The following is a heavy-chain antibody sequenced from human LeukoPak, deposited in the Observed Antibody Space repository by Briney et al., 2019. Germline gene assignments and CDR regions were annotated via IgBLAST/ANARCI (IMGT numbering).Heavy chain of an antibody. CDR3: TKALTDSSSSYFDN. Sequence: GGSLRLSCAASGFTFDDYAMHWVRQPPGKGLEWVSGISWNSGSIGYADSVKGRFTISRDNAQNSLYLQMNSLRAEDVALYYCTKALTDSSSSYFDNWGQGTLVTVSS. CDR2: ISWNSGSI. D-gene: IGHD6-6*01. J-gene: IGHJ4*02. CDR1: GFTFDDYA. V-gene: IGHV3-9*03.